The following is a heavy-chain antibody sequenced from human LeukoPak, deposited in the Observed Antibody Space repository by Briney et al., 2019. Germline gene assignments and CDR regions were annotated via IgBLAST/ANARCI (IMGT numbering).Heavy chain of an antibody. CDR2: IRSKANNYAT. V-gene: IGHV3-73*01. J-gene: IGHJ4*02. Sequence: GGSLRLSCVASGFIFSDSAMHWVRQASGKGLEWVGRIRSKANNYATTYAASVKGRFTISRDDSKNTAYLQMNSLKIEDTAVYYCTRPCAGDCTDDYWGQGTLVTVSS. CDR3: TRPCAGDCTDDY. D-gene: IGHD2-21*02. CDR1: GFIFSDSA.